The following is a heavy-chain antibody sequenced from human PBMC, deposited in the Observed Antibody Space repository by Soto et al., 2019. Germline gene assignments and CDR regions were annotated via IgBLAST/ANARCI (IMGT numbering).Heavy chain of an antibody. Sequence: SETLSLTCAVYGGSFSGYYLSWIRQPPGKGLEWIGEINHSGSTNYNPSLKSRVTISVDTSKNQFSLKLSSVTAADTAVYYCARTTFGLLVRYYYMDVWGKGTTVTVSS. CDR3: ARTTFGLLVRYYYMDV. D-gene: IGHD2-8*02. CDR2: INHSGST. J-gene: IGHJ6*03. V-gene: IGHV4-34*01. CDR1: GGSFSGYY.